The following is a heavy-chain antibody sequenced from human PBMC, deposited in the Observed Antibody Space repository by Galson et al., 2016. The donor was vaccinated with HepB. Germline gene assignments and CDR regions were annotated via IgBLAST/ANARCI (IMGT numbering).Heavy chain of an antibody. Sequence: SLRLSCAASGFTFSRNWMSWVRQAPGKGLEWVANIKRDGSDKSYVDSVKGRFTISSDNAKDSLYLQMNSLRPEDTALYSCAKAAQYCSSSSCRNWFDPWGLGTLVTVSS. CDR2: IKRDGSDK. J-gene: IGHJ5*02. V-gene: IGHV3-7*03. CDR1: GFTFSRNW. D-gene: IGHD2-2*01. CDR3: AKAAQYCSSSSCRNWFDP.